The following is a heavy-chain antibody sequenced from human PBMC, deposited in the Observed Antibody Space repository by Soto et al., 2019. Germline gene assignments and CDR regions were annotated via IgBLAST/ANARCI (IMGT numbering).Heavy chain of an antibody. CDR3: ARALSHYDILTGYLPSYFDY. CDR2: IYHSGST. CDR1: GGSISSGGYS. J-gene: IGHJ4*02. D-gene: IGHD3-9*01. Sequence: SETLSLTCAVSGGSISSGGYSWSWIRQPPGKGLEWIGYIYHSGSTYYNPSLKSRVTISVDRSKNQFSLKLSSVTAAVTAVYYCARALSHYDILTGYLPSYFDYWGQGTLVTVSS. V-gene: IGHV4-30-2*01.